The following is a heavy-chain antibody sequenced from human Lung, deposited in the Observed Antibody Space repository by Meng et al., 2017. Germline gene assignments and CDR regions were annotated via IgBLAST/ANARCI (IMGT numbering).Heavy chain of an antibody. CDR1: GYNFSTYT. CDR2: INAGNGNT. CDR3: ARDAAMVKGGDY. D-gene: IGHD5-18*01. J-gene: IGHJ4*02. Sequence: QVQLVQSGAEVKTPGASVKVSCKASGYNFSTYTMHWVRQAPGQRLEGMGWINAGNGNTKFSQKFQGRVTITRDTSASTAYMELSSLRSEDTAVYYCARDAAMVKGGDYWGQGTLVTVSS. V-gene: IGHV1-3*01.